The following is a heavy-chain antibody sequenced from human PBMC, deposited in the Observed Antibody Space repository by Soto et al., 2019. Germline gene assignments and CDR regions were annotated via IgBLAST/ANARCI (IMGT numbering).Heavy chain of an antibody. Sequence: PSETLSLTCTVSGGSVSSGSYYWSWIRQPPGKGLEWIGYIYYSGSTNYNPSLKSRVTISVDTSKNQFSLKLSSVTAADTAVYYCARSYCGGDCYYNYYYGMDVWGQGTTVTVSS. J-gene: IGHJ6*02. V-gene: IGHV4-61*01. CDR2: IYYSGST. D-gene: IGHD2-21*02. CDR3: ARSYCGGDCYYNYYYGMDV. CDR1: GGSVSSGSYY.